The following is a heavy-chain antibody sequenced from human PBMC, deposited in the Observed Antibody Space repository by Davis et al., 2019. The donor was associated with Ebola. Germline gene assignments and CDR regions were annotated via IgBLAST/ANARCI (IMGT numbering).Heavy chain of an antibody. CDR2: VHYSGST. D-gene: IGHD3-16*02. J-gene: IGHJ4*02. Sequence: PSETLSLTCTVSGGSISSHYWSWIRQPPGKGLEWIGYVHYSGSTNYNPSLKIRVTISIDTSKNPISLEVTSVTAADTAVYYCARGGTYRPYYFDHWGQGTLVTVSS. CDR3: ARGGTYRPYYFDH. V-gene: IGHV4-59*11. CDR1: GGSISSHY.